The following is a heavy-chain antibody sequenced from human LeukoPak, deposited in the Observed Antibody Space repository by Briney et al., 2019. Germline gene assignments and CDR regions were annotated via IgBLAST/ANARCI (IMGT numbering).Heavy chain of an antibody. CDR2: IFYSGST. CDR3: AKSNGYGLVDI. J-gene: IGHJ3*02. D-gene: IGHD3-10*01. Sequence: PGGSLRLSCAASGFTFSSYWMSWVCQAPGKGLEWIGNIFYSGSTYYSPSLRSRVTISLDTSRNQFSLKLNSVTAADTAVYYCAKSNGYGLVDIWGQGTMVTVSS. V-gene: IGHV4-4*02. CDR1: GFTFSSYW.